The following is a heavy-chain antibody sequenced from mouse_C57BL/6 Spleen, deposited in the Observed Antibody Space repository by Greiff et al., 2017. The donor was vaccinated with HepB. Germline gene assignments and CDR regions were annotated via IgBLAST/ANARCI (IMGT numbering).Heavy chain of an antibody. CDR1: GYTFTDYY. J-gene: IGHJ4*01. CDR2: INPNNGGT. Sequence: EVQLQQSGPELVKPGASVKISCKASGYTFTDYYMNWVKQSHGKSLEWIGDINPNNGGTSYNQKFKGKATLTVDKSSSTAYMELRSLTSEDSAVYYCAIPLRRLYYYAMDYWGQGTSVTVSS. CDR3: AIPLRRLYYYAMDY. V-gene: IGHV1-26*01. D-gene: IGHD2-12*01.